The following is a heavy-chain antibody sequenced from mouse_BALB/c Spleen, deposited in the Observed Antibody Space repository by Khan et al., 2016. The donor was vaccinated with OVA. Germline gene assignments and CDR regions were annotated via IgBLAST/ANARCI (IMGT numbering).Heavy chain of an antibody. J-gene: IGHJ3*01. CDR1: GYTFTSYY. CDR3: ARAGYGSFAY. D-gene: IGHD2-2*01. V-gene: IGHV1S56*01. CDR2: IYPGNVSP. Sequence: QVRLQQSGPELVKPGASVRISCKASGYTFTSYYIHWVKQRPGQGLEWIGWIYPGNVSPKYNERFKDKATLTADKSSSTAFMQLSSLTSEDSAVYCCARAGYGSFAYWGQGTLITVSA.